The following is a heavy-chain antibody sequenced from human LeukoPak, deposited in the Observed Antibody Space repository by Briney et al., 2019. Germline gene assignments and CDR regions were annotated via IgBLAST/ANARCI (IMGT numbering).Heavy chain of an antibody. V-gene: IGHV5-51*01. D-gene: IGHD3-22*01. CDR1: GYNFADYW. CDR2: VFPDDSDT. Sequence: GESLKISCKSSGYNFADYWIGWVRQTPGKVLEWMGIVFPDDSDTKNSPSFEGQVTISVDESTSTAYLQWSSLKASDTAVYYCARRLRAVSNTMIWGPADAFDIWGQGTTVIVSS. J-gene: IGHJ3*02. CDR3: ARRLRAVSNTMIWGPADAFDI.